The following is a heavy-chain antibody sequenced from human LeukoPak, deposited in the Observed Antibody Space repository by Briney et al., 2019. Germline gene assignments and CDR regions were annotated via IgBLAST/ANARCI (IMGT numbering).Heavy chain of an antibody. CDR1: GYTLTELS. V-gene: IGHV1-24*01. J-gene: IGHJ6*03. D-gene: IGHD2-15*01. CDR2: FDPEVGKT. CDR3: ATRYCSGGSCPNYYYYYINV. Sequence: ASVKVSCKVSGYTLTELSMHWVRQAPGKGLEWMGGFDPEVGKTIYAQKFQGRVTMTEDTSTDTAYMELSSLRSGDTAVYYCATRYCSGGSCPNYYYYYINVWGKGTTVTISS.